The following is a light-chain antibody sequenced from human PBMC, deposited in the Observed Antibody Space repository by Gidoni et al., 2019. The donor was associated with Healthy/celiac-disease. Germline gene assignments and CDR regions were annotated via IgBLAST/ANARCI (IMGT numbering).Light chain of an antibody. Sequence: SYELTPPPSVSVSPGQTTRITCSGEALPKQYAYWYQQKPGQAPVLVIYKDSERPSGLPERFSGSSSGTTVTLTISRVQAEDEADYYCQSADSSGTYRYVFGTGTKVTVL. CDR3: QSADSSGTYRYV. J-gene: IGLJ1*01. V-gene: IGLV3-25*03. CDR1: ALPKQY. CDR2: KDS.